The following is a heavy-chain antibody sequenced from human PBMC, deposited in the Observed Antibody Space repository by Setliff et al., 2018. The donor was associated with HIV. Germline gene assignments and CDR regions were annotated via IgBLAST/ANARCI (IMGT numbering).Heavy chain of an antibody. J-gene: IGHJ4*02. CDR1: GDSLSSGTYY. D-gene: IGHD3-10*01. CDR3: ARAPFYYGSGSYQTFDY. Sequence: SETLSLTCSVAGDSLSSGTYYWGWIRQPPGKGLEWIGSVSYSGSPYYNPALKSRVIISVDTSKKRFSLKLGSLTAADTAVYYCARAPFYYGSGSYQTFDYWGQGTLVTVSS. CDR2: VSYSGSP. V-gene: IGHV4-39*07.